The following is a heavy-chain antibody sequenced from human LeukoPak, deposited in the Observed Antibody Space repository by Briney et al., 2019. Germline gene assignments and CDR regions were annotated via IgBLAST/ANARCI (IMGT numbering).Heavy chain of an antibody. CDR1: GYTFTGYY. Sequence: GASVKVSCKASGYTFTGYYMHWVRQAPGQGLEWMGRINPNSGGTNYAQKFQGRVTMTRNTSISTAYMELSRLRSDDTAVYYCARSLKSAGWGYFDYWGQGTLVTVSS. J-gene: IGHJ4*02. V-gene: IGHV1-2*06. CDR2: INPNSGGT. CDR3: ARSLKSAGWGYFDY. D-gene: IGHD3-16*01.